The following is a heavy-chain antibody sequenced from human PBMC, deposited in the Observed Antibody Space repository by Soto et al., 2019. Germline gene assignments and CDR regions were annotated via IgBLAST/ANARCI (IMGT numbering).Heavy chain of an antibody. D-gene: IGHD4-17*01. CDR1: GYTLTELS. CDR3: ATAVNHADYVDY. V-gene: IGHV1-24*01. CDR2: FDPEDGET. J-gene: IGHJ4*02. Sequence: ASVKVSCKVSGYTLTELSMHWVRQAPGKGLEWMGGFDPEDGETIYAQKFQGRVTMTEDTSTDTAYMELSSLRSEDTAVYYCATAVNHADYVDYWGQGTQVNVAS.